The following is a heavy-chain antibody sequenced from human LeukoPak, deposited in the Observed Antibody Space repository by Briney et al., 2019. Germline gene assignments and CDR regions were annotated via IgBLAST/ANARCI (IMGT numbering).Heavy chain of an antibody. CDR2: ISSSSSYI. V-gene: IGHV3-21*01. CDR3: ARVMDIVVVPAAKGGFGY. Sequence: GGSLRLSCAASGFTFSSYSMNWVRQAPGKGLEWVSSISSSSSYIYYADSVKGRFTISRDNAKNSLYLQMNSLRAEDTAVHYCARVMDIVVVPAAKGGFGYWGQGTLVTVSS. CDR1: GFTFSSYS. J-gene: IGHJ4*02. D-gene: IGHD2-2*03.